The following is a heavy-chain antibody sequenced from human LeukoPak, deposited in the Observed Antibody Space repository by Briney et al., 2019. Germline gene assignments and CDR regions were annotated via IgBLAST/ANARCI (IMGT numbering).Heavy chain of an antibody. V-gene: IGHV3-7*01. CDR3: ARDRTWNYGNYYYGMDV. J-gene: IGHJ6*02. CDR2: IKQDGSEK. CDR1: GFTFSSYW. Sequence: GGSLRLSCAASGFTFSSYWMSWVRQAPGKGLEWVANIKQDGSEKYYVDSVKGRFTISRDNAKNSLYLQMNSLRAEDTAVYYCARDRTWNYGNYYYGMDVWGQGTTATVSS. D-gene: IGHD1-7*01.